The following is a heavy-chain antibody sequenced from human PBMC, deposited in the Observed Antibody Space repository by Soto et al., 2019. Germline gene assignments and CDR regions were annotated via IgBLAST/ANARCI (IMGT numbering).Heavy chain of an antibody. CDR1: GFTFSDYY. CDR2: ISGSGFTT. CDR3: ARVGSIAAAGTPDY. V-gene: IGHV3-11*01. J-gene: IGHJ4*02. Sequence: LRLSCAASGFTFSDYYMSWFRQAPGKGLEWVSYISGSGFTTHDADSVKGRFTISRDNAKNSLYLQMNSLRVEDTAVYYCARVGSIAAAGTPDYWGQGTLVTVSS. D-gene: IGHD6-13*01.